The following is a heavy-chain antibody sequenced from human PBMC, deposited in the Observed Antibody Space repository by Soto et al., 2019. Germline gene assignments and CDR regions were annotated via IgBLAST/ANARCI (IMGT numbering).Heavy chain of an antibody. D-gene: IGHD4-17*01. CDR3: ARARYGAHAFDF. CDR1: GFTFSDFY. CDR2: ISSSSSHT. V-gene: IGHV3-11*06. J-gene: IGHJ5*01. Sequence: LRLSCAASGFTFSDFYMYWLRQTPSKGLEWVSSISSSSSHTNYGDPVKGRFTISRDNARKSLFLQMDSLTAEDTAVYYCARARYGAHAFDFWGQGTLVTVSS.